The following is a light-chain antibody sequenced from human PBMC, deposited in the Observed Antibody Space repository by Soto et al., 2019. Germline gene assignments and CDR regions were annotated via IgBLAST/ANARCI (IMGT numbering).Light chain of an antibody. Sequence: AIQMTQSPSSLSASVGDRVTITCRASQDIRNDLGWYQQRPGKPPKVLIYAASNLQSGVPPMFSGSGSGTDFALTITSLQPEDFATYYCLQDYKRPYTFGQGTKLEF. CDR3: LQDYKRPYT. CDR1: QDIRND. CDR2: AAS. J-gene: IGKJ2*01. V-gene: IGKV1-6*01.